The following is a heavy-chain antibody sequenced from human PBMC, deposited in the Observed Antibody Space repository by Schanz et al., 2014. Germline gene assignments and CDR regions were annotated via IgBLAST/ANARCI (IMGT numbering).Heavy chain of an antibody. CDR1: GFTFSDYY. V-gene: IGHV3-11*05. CDR3: AKSKSQLPLFDY. J-gene: IGHJ4*02. D-gene: IGHD2-21*01. Sequence: QVQLVESGGGLVKPGGSLRLSCAASGFTFSDYYMTWMRQAPGKGLEWISYISNSGTYTKYADSVKGRFVISRDNARSSLYLQMNSLRADDTAVYYCAKSKSQLPLFDYWGQGTLVAVSS. CDR2: ISNSGTYT.